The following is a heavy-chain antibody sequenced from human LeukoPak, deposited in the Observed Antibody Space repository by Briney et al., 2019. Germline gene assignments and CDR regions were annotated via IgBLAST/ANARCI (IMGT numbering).Heavy chain of an antibody. V-gene: IGHV4-4*07. Sequence: SETLSLTCTVSGGSISSSFWSWIRQPAGEGLEWIGHIYTSGSTNTNYNPSLRSRVTMSTDTSKNQFSLKLSSVTAADTAVYYCASHFVAAAGTGNDAFDIWGQGTMVTVSS. CDR1: GGSISSSF. D-gene: IGHD6-13*01. CDR3: ASHFVAAAGTGNDAFDI. J-gene: IGHJ3*02. CDR2: IYTSGSTNT.